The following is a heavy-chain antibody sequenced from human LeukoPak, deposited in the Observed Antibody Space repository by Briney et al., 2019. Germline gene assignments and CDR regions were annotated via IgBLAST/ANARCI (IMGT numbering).Heavy chain of an antibody. Sequence: ASVTVSCKASGYTFTSYGISWVRQAPGQGLEWMGWISAYNGNTNYAQKLQGRVTMTTDTSTSTAYMELRSLRSDDTAVYYCARDLRLTTEPYYYYMDVWGKGTTVTVSS. CDR3: ARDLRLTTEPYYYYMDV. V-gene: IGHV1-18*01. D-gene: IGHD1-14*01. CDR1: GYTFTSYG. J-gene: IGHJ6*03. CDR2: ISAYNGNT.